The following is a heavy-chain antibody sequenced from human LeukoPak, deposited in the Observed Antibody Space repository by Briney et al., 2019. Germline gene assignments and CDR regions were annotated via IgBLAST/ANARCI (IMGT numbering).Heavy chain of an antibody. CDR1: GFTFSSYW. V-gene: IGHV3-7*01. J-gene: IGHJ4*02. Sequence: GGSLRLFCAASGFTFSSYWMSWVRHAPGKGLEGVANMKQDGSKKYYVDSVKGRFTISRDNAKNSLYLQLNSLRAEDTAVYYCARSNRQGVIDGFGYYFDYWGQGTLVTVSS. CDR3: ARSNRQGVIDGFGYYFDY. CDR2: MKQDGSKK. D-gene: IGHD3-10*01.